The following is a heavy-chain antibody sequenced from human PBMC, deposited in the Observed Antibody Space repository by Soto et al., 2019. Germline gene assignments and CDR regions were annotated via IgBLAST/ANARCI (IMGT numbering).Heavy chain of an antibody. J-gene: IGHJ3*02. CDR2: ISSSSSYI. CDR3: ARSGHSSSWNPQGAFDI. V-gene: IGHV3-21*01. Sequence: GGSLRLSCAASGFTFSSYSMNWVRQAPGKGLEWVSSISSSSSYIYYADSVKGRFTISRDNAKNSLYLQMNSLRAEDTAVYYCARSGHSSSWNPQGAFDIWGQGTMVTVSS. CDR1: GFTFSSYS. D-gene: IGHD6-13*01.